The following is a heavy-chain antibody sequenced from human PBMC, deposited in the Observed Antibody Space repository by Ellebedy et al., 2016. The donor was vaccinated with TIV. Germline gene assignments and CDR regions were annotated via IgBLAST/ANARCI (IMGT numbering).Heavy chain of an antibody. D-gene: IGHD2-8*01. CDR2: IDNDGSLT. J-gene: IGHJ4*02. CDR3: ARGNGGLDY. V-gene: IGHV3-74*01. CDR1: GSTFKNFW. Sequence: GESLKISCAASGSTFKNFWMHWVRQAPGKGLEWVSFIDNDGSLTDSADSVRGRFTISRDNAKNTVSLQMNSLRAEDTAVYFCARGNGGLDYWGQGVLVTVSS.